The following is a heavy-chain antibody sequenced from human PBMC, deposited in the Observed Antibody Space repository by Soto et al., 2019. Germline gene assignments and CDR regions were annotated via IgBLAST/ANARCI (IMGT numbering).Heavy chain of an antibody. CDR3: ARGPPFGGVISYYFDY. D-gene: IGHD3-16*01. J-gene: IGHJ4*02. CDR2: IYYSGSI. Sequence: QVQLQESGPGLVKPSQTLSLTCTVSGGSISSGGYYWSWIRQHPGKGLEWIGYIYYSGSIYYNPSLKSRVTVSVDTSKNQFSLKLSSVPAADTAVYYCARGPPFGGVISYYFDYWGQGTLVTVSS. CDR1: GGSISSGGYY. V-gene: IGHV4-31*03.